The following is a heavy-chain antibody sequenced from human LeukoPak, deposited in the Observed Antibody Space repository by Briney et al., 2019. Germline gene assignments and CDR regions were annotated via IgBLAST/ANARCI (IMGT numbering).Heavy chain of an antibody. J-gene: IGHJ1*01. CDR1: GGSFSGYY. D-gene: IGHD2-2*01. CDR3: ARGGCSSTSCYRYFQH. CDR2: INHSGST. Sequence: SETLSLTCAVYGGSFSGYYWSWIRQPPGKGLEWIGEINHSGSTNYNPSLKSRVTISVDTSKNQFSLKLSSVTAADTAVYYCARGGCSSTSCYRYFQHWGRGTLVTVSS. V-gene: IGHV4-34*01.